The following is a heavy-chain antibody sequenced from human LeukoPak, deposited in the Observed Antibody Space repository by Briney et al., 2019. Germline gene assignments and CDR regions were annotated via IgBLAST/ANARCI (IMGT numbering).Heavy chain of an antibody. CDR3: ARAKRETSTRPWTSGMDV. Sequence: GGSLRLSCAASGFTLSDYDIHWVRQPIGRGLDWVSGLGSAGDKYHAGSERGRFTISREDAENSVYLQMNGLRPEDTAIYYCARAKRETSTRPWTSGMDVWGQGTRVTVSS. CDR1: GFTLSDYD. CDR2: LGSAGDK. J-gene: IGHJ6*02. D-gene: IGHD3/OR15-3a*01. V-gene: IGHV3-13*01.